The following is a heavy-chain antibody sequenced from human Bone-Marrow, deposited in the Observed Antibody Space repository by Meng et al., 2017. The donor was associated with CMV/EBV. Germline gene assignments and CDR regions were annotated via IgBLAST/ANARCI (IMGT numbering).Heavy chain of an antibody. Sequence: KVSCKGSGYSFTSYWIGWVRQMPGKGLEWMGIIYPGDSDTRYSPSFQGQVTISADKSISTAYLQWSSLKASDTAMYYCARIRRPRIEVGDWGYWGQGPLVTVSS. V-gene: IGHV5-51*01. CDR3: ARIRRPRIEVGDWGY. CDR2: IYPGDSDT. D-gene: IGHD2-21*01. CDR1: GYSFTSYW. J-gene: IGHJ4*02.